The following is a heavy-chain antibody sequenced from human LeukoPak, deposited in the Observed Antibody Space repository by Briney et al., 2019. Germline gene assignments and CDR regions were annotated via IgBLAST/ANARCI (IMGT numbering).Heavy chain of an antibody. D-gene: IGHD3-9*01. V-gene: IGHV3-23*01. Sequence: GGSLRLSCAASGFTFSSYAMSWVRQAPGKGLEWVSAISGSGGSTYYADSVKGRFTISGDNFKNTLYLQMNSLRAEDTAVYYCAKDFDWGAPYYYYMDVWGKGTTVTVSS. CDR1: GFTFSSYA. J-gene: IGHJ6*03. CDR3: AKDFDWGAPYYYYMDV. CDR2: ISGSGGST.